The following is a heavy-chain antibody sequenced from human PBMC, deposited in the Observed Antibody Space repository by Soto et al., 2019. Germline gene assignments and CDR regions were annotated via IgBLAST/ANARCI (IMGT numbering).Heavy chain of an antibody. D-gene: IGHD4-17*01. Sequence: SVKVSCKASGGTFSSYAISWVRQAPGQGLEWMGGIIPIFGTANYAQKFQGRVTITTDESTSTAYMGLSSLRSEDTAVYYCARNGDSTYYYYGMDVWGQGTTVTVSS. CDR1: GGTFSSYA. V-gene: IGHV1-69*05. CDR3: ARNGDSTYYYYGMDV. CDR2: IIPIFGTA. J-gene: IGHJ6*02.